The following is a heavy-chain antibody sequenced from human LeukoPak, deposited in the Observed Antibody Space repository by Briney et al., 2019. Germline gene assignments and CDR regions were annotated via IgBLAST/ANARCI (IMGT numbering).Heavy chain of an antibody. J-gene: IGHJ4*02. V-gene: IGHV4-34*01. CDR1: GGSFSGYY. CDR3: AKYSGSYHY. Sequence: SETLSLTCAVYGGSFSGYYWSWIRQPPGKGLEWIGEINQSGTTNYNPSLKSRVTISVDTSKSQFSLKLSSVTAADTAVYYCAKYSGSYHYWGQGTLVTVSS. CDR2: INQSGTT. D-gene: IGHD1-26*01.